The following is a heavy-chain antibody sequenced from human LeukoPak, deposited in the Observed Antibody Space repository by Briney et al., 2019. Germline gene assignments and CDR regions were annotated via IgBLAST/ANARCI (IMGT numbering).Heavy chain of an antibody. J-gene: IGHJ4*02. Sequence: PSETLSLTCTVSGGSISSYYWSWIRQPPGKGLEWIGYIYYSGSTNYNPSLKSRVTISVDTSKNQFSLKLSSVTAADTAVYYCARRGVGSRYFDYWGQGTLVSVSS. V-gene: IGHV4-59*01. CDR1: GGSISSYY. D-gene: IGHD6-13*01. CDR3: ARRGVGSRYFDY. CDR2: IYYSGST.